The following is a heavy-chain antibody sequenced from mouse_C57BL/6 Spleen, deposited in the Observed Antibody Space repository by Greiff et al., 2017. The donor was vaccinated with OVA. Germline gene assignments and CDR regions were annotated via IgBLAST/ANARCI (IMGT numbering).Heavy chain of an antibody. J-gene: IGHJ3*01. Sequence: EVQLQESGPGLVKPSQSLSLTCSVSGYSITRGYFWNWIRPFPGNQLEWMGYISYDGSNNYNPSLKNRISITQDTSKNQVFLKLKTVTTEDTATYYCARDGNYYGSSGFGDWGQGTLVTVSA. CDR1: GYSITRGYF. V-gene: IGHV3-6*01. D-gene: IGHD1-1*01. CDR2: ISYDGSN. CDR3: ARDGNYYGSSGFGD.